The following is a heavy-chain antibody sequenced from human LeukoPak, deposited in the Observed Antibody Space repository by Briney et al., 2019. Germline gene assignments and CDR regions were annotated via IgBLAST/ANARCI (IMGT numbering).Heavy chain of an antibody. CDR1: GGSFSGYY. J-gene: IGHJ6*02. Sequence: SETLSLTCAVYGGSFSGYYWSWIRQPPGKGLEWIGEINHSGSTNYNPSLKSRVTISVDTSKNQFSLKLSSVTAADTAVYYCARDRGYVWGSYQTTYYYGMDVWGQGTTVTVSS. V-gene: IGHV4-34*01. CDR2: INHSGST. D-gene: IGHD3-16*02. CDR3: ARDRGYVWGSYQTTYYYGMDV.